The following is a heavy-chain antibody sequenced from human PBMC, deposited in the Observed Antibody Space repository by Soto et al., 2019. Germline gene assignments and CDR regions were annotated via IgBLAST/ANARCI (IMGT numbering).Heavy chain of an antibody. J-gene: IGHJ4*02. V-gene: IGHV3-30*18. D-gene: IGHD3-9*01. Sequence: VQLVESGGGVVQPGRSLRLSCAASGFTFSSYGMHWVRQAPGKGLEWVAVISYDGSNKYYADSVKGRFTISRDNSKNTLYLQMNSLRAEDTAVYYCAKVWYELRYFDWSPSPFDYWGQGTLVTVSS. CDR3: AKVWYELRYFDWSPSPFDY. CDR1: GFTFSSYG. CDR2: ISYDGSNK.